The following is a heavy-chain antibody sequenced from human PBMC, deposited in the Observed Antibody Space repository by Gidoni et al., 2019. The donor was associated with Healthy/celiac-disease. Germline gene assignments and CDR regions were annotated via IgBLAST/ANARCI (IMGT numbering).Heavy chain of an antibody. D-gene: IGHD3-3*01. Sequence: QVQLVESGGGVVQPGRSLRLSCAASGFPCRSYAMHWVRQAPGKGLEWVAVISYDGSNKYYEDSVKGRFTISRDNSKNTLYLQMNSLRAEDTAVYYCAREPGGDFWSGFFDYWGQGTLVTVSS. CDR1: GFPCRSYA. CDR2: ISYDGSNK. CDR3: AREPGGDFWSGFFDY. V-gene: IGHV3-30-3*01. J-gene: IGHJ4*02.